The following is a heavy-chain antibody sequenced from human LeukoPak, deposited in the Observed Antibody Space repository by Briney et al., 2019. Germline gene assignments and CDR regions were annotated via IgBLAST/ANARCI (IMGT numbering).Heavy chain of an antibody. J-gene: IGHJ4*02. V-gene: IGHV3-74*01. CDR2: INSDGSST. D-gene: IGHD6-19*01. Sequence: GGSLRLSCAASGFTFSSYWMHWVCQAPGKGLVWVSRINSDGSSTSYADSVKGRFTISRDNAKNTLYLQMNSLRAEDTAVYYCARGRRSGWYLDYWGQGTLVTVSS. CDR1: GFTFSSYW. CDR3: ARGRRSGWYLDY.